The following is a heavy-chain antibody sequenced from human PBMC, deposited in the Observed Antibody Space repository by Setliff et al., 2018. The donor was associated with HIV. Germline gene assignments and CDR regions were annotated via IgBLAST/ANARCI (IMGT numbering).Heavy chain of an antibody. CDR3: ARQPLYNDYDWRSYYFDY. CDR2: MYHTGST. J-gene: IGHJ4*02. V-gene: IGHV4-38-2*01. CDR1: GYSISSGCY. Sequence: SETLSLTCAVSGYSISSGCYWGWIRQPPGKGLEWIGSMYHTGSTYYSPSLNSRFTISVDTSKNQFSLKLRSVTAADTAVYYCARQPLYNDYDWRSYYFDYWGQGSLITVSS. D-gene: IGHD5-12*01.